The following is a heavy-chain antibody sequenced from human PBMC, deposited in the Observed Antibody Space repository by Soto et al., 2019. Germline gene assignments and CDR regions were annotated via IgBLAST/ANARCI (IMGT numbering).Heavy chain of an antibody. CDR3: ARDEGGYDSLAGYYKAPHFDQ. D-gene: IGHD3-9*01. Sequence: QVQLVQSGAEVKKPGASVKVSCKASGYTFGHFYITWVRQAPGQGLEWMGAISPHNRNTSYAEKFRGRVTMTTDTSTTTAYMELTSLKSDDTAVYYCARDEGGYDSLAGYYKAPHFDQWGQGALVTVSS. V-gene: IGHV1-18*01. CDR2: ISPHNRNT. J-gene: IGHJ4*02. CDR1: GYTFGHFY.